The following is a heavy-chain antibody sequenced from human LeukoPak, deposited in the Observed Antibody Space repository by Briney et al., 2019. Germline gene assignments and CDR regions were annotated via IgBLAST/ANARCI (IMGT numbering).Heavy chain of an antibody. Sequence: GGSLRLSCAASGFTFSSYGMHWVRQAPGKGLEWVAFIRYDGSNKYYADSVKGRFTISRDNSKNTLYLQMNSLRAEDTAVYYCAKDRIAGAYYIDYWGQGTLVTVSS. J-gene: IGHJ4*02. D-gene: IGHD6-13*01. CDR2: IRYDGSNK. CDR3: AKDRIAGAYYIDY. CDR1: GFTFSSYG. V-gene: IGHV3-30*02.